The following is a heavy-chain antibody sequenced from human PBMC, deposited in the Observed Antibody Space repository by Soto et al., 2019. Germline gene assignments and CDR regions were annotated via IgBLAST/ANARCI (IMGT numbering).Heavy chain of an antibody. Sequence: QPGGSLRLSCAASGFTFSSYAMQWVRQAPGKGLEYVSAISSNGVTSYYANSVRGRFTISRDNSKNTLFLQMGSLRAEDMAVYYCAHLFGSSSVWGQGTMVTVS. V-gene: IGHV3-64*01. CDR3: AHLFGSSSV. J-gene: IGHJ3*01. CDR1: GFTFSSYA. D-gene: IGHD6-6*01. CDR2: ISSNGVTS.